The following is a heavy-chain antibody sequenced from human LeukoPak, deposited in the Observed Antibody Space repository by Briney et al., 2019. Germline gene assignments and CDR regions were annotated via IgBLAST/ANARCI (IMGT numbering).Heavy chain of an antibody. D-gene: IGHD3-10*01. Sequence: TSETLSLTCTVSGGSISSSSYYWGWIRQPPGKGLEWIGSIYYSGSTYYNPSLKSRVTISVDTSKNQFSLKLSSVTATDTAVYYCARTSGSYLKWFDPWGQGTLVTVSS. V-gene: IGHV4-39*01. CDR3: ARTSGSYLKWFDP. J-gene: IGHJ5*02. CDR2: IYYSGST. CDR1: GGSISSSSYY.